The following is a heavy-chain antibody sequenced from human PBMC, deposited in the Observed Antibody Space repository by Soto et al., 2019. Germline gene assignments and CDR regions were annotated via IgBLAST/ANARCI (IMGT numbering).Heavy chain of an antibody. V-gene: IGHV3-23*01. CDR1: GFTFSSYA. D-gene: IGHD2-21*01. CDR3: AKSMGPSYSYGMDV. Sequence: EVQLLESGGGLVQPGGSLRLSCAASGFTFSSYAMSWVRQAPGKGLEWVSAISGSGGSTYYADFVKGRFTISRDNAKNTLYLQLNSLRAEDTAVYYCAKSMGPSYSYGMDVWCQGNTVTVSS. CDR2: ISGSGGST. J-gene: IGHJ6*02.